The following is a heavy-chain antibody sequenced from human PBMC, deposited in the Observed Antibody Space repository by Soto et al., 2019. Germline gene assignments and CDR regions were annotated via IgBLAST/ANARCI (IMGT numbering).Heavy chain of an antibody. CDR1: GDSLSSSHYY. CDR3: ASPKIAFYNWFDP. D-gene: IGHD3-3*02. J-gene: IGHJ5*02. V-gene: IGHV4-39*02. CDR2: IYYSGTT. Sequence: PSETLSLTCYVSGDSLSSSHYYWAWIRQPPGKGLEWIGSIYYSGTTYYNPSLKSRVTISVDTSKNHFSLKLSSVTAADTAVYYCASPKIAFYNWFDPWGQGTLVTVSS.